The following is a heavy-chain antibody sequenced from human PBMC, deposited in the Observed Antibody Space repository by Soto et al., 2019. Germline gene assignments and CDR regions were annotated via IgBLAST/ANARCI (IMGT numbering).Heavy chain of an antibody. CDR1: GGTFSSYA. CDR2: IIPIFGTA. V-gene: IGHV1-69*13. J-gene: IGHJ4*02. Sequence: ASVKVSCKASGGTFSSYAISWVRQAPGQGLEWMGGIIPIFGTANYAQKFQGRVTITADESTSTAYMELSSLRSEDTAVYYCARAKSRRAGGDYFDYWGQGTLVTVSS. D-gene: IGHD3-10*01. CDR3: ARAKSRRAGGDYFDY.